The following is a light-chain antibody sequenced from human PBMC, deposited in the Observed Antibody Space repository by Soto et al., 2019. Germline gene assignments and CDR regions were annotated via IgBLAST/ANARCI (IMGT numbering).Light chain of an antibody. CDR3: AAWDDRLHGLI. J-gene: IGLJ2*01. CDR1: SSNIGSNA. Sequence: QLVLTQPPSASGTPGQRVTISCTGSSSNIGSNAVNWYQHCPGTAPKLLIYNDNQRPSGVPGPFSGSRSGTSASLAISGLRSEHEGDYYCAAWDDRLHGLIFGGGTKLTVL. V-gene: IGLV1-44*01. CDR2: NDN.